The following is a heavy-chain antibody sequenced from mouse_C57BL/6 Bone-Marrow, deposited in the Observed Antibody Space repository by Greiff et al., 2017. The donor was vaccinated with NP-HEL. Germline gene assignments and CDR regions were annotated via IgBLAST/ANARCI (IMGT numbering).Heavy chain of an antibody. Sequence: QVTLKVCGPGILQPSQTLSLTCSFSGFSLSTFGMGVGWIRQPSGKGLEWLAHIWWDDDKYYNPALKSRLTISKDTSKNQVFLKIAKVDTADTATYYCARIEEEIYYDYDDAMNYWGQGTSVTVSS. CDR2: IWWDDDK. CDR1: GFSLSTFGMG. CDR3: ARIEEEIYYDYDDAMNY. D-gene: IGHD2-4*01. V-gene: IGHV8-8*01. J-gene: IGHJ4*01.